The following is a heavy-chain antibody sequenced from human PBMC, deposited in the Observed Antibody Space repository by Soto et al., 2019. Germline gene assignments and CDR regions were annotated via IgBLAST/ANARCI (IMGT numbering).Heavy chain of an antibody. D-gene: IGHD3-3*01. J-gene: IGHJ4*02. Sequence: QVQLVESGGDLVKPGGSLRLSCAASGYTFSDYYMSWIRQAPGRGLEGISYIDTSGTKIYYADSLKGRFTITRNNAKNSLYLEMNSLRDEDTAVYYCASHYDMWSGYLSPVDYWGQGTLVTVSS. CDR3: ASHYDMWSGYLSPVDY. V-gene: IGHV3-11*01. CDR2: IDTSGTKI. CDR1: GYTFSDYY.